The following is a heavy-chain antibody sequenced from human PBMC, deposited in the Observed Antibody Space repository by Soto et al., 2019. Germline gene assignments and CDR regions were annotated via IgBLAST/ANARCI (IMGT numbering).Heavy chain of an antibody. J-gene: IGHJ3*02. CDR1: GYSFTSYW. V-gene: IGHV5-51*01. Sequence: PGESLRISCKGSGYSFTSYWIGWVRQMPGKGLEWMGIIYPGDSDTRYSPSFQGQVTISADKSISTAYLQWSSLKASDTAMYYCARHPRGRDGYNSQVWAFDIWGQGKMVTVSS. D-gene: IGHD5-12*01. CDR3: ARHPRGRDGYNSQVWAFDI. CDR2: IYPGDSDT.